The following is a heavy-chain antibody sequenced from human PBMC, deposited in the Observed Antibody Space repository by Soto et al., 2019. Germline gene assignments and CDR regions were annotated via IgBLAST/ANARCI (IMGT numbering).Heavy chain of an antibody. CDR3: ALTRGPLVGY. CDR2: IYYSGST. Sequence: SETLSLTCTVSGGSISSYYWSWIRQPPGKGLEWIGYIYYSGSTNYNPSLKSRVTISVDTSKNQFSLKLTSVTAADTDVYYCALTRGPLVGYWGQGTLITVSS. V-gene: IGHV4-59*01. D-gene: IGHD3-10*01. J-gene: IGHJ4*02. CDR1: GGSISSYY.